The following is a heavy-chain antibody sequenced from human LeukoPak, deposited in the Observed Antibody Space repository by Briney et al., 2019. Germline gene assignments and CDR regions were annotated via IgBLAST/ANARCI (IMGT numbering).Heavy chain of an antibody. D-gene: IGHD1-7*01. J-gene: IGHJ4*02. CDR1: GFTFSSYW. CDR3: ARVGGQGWNYGY. CDR2: IKEDGSEK. V-gene: IGHV3-7*01. Sequence: PGGSLRLSCAASGFTFSSYWMSWVRQAPGKGLKWVASIKEDGSEKHYVDSVKGRFTISRDNAKNSLYLQMNSLRAEDTAVYYCARVGGQGWNYGYRGQGTLVAVSS.